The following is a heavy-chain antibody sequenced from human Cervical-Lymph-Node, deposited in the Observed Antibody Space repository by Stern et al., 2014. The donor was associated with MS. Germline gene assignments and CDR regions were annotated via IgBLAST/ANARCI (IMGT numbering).Heavy chain of an antibody. D-gene: IGHD5-24*01. V-gene: IGHV3-30*03. Sequence: VQLVESGGGVVQPGRSLRLSCAASGFTFSSYGMHWVRQTPGKGLEWVAIISYDGSNKYYADSVKGRFTISRDNSKNTLYLQMNSLRNEDTAVYYCILATIIRDYWGQGTLVTVSS. CDR3: ILATIIRDY. J-gene: IGHJ4*02. CDR2: ISYDGSNK. CDR1: GFTFSSYG.